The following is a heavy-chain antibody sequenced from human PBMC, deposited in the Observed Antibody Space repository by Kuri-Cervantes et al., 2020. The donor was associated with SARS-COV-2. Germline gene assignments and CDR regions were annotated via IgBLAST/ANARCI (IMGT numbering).Heavy chain of an antibody. CDR1: GYTLTELS. CDR2: FDPEDGET. Sequence: ASVTVSCKVSGYTLTELSMHWVRQAPGKGLEWMGGFDPEDGETIYAQKFQGRVTITEDTSTDTAYMELSSLKSEDTAVYYCARVHSNLARRDFQHWCQGTLVTVSS. CDR3: ARVHSNLARRDFQH. J-gene: IGHJ1*01. V-gene: IGHV1-24*01. D-gene: IGHD4-11*01.